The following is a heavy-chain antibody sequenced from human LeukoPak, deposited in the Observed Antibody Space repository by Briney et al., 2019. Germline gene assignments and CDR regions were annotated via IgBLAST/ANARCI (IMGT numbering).Heavy chain of an antibody. Sequence: GGSLRLSCAASGFTFSSYAMSWVRQAPGKGLEWVSAISGSGGSTYYADSVKGRFTIPRDNAKNSLYLQMNSLRAEDRALYYCAKGDYDQNWFDPWGQGTLVTVSS. CDR3: AKGDYDQNWFDP. CDR2: ISGSGGST. V-gene: IGHV3-23*01. J-gene: IGHJ5*02. D-gene: IGHD3-16*01. CDR1: GFTFSSYA.